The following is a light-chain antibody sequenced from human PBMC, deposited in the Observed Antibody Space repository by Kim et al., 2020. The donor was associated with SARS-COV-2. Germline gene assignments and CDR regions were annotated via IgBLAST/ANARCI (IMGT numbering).Light chain of an antibody. J-gene: IGLJ2*01. V-gene: IGLV3-1*01. Sequence: SLSPGQAASITCSGDELGDKYACWYQQKPGQSPVLVIYQDSKRPSGLPERFSGSNSGNTATLTISGTQAMDEADYYCQAWDSSTVVFGGGTQLTVL. CDR1: ELGDKY. CDR2: QDS. CDR3: QAWDSSTVV.